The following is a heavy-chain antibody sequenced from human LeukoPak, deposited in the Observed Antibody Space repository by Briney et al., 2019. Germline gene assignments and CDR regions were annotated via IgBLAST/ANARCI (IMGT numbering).Heavy chain of an antibody. D-gene: IGHD3-22*01. CDR2: VCGGSVTT. V-gene: IGHV3-23*01. J-gene: IGHJ4*02. Sequence: GGSLRLSCAASGFSFSNYAMSWVRQAPGEGLKWVSSVCGGSVTTHYADSVQGRFTISRDNSKNTLYLQMNSLRAEDTAVYYCAKTRDDSSGYLTYYFDYWGQGILVTVSS. CDR3: AKTRDDSSGYLTYYFDY. CDR1: GFSFSNYA.